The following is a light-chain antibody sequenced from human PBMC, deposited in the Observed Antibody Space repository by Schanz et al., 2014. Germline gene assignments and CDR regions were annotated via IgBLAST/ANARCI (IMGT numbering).Light chain of an antibody. J-gene: IGKJ1*01. CDR3: QHSYSPTWT. Sequence: DIQMTQSPSSLSASVGDRVTITCRASQSIGIYFNWYQQRPGKAPRLLIYSSFTLQSGVPSRFSGSGSGTDFTLTISSLQPEDFATYYCQHSYSPTWTFGQGTKVESK. CDR2: SSF. V-gene: IGKV1-39*01. CDR1: QSIGIY.